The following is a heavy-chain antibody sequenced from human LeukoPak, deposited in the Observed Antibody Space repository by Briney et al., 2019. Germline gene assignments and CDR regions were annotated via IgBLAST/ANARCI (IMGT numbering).Heavy chain of an antibody. V-gene: IGHV1-69*05. CDR2: IIPIFGTA. D-gene: IGHD2/OR15-2a*01. CDR1: GGTFSSYA. J-gene: IGHJ4*02. CDR3: ARDPIVVISAPSYFEF. Sequence: SVKVSCKASGGTFSSYAISWVRQAPGQGLEWMGGIIPIFGTANYAQKLQGRVTMTTDTSTSTAYMELRSLRSDDTAVYYCARDPIVVISAPSYFEFWGQGTLVTVSS.